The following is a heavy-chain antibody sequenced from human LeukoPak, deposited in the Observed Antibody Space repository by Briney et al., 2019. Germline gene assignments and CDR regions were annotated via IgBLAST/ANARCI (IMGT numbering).Heavy chain of an antibody. CDR1: GGSISSYY. V-gene: IGHV4-59*01. D-gene: IGHD3-10*02. CDR2: IYYSGST. J-gene: IGHJ4*02. Sequence: PSETLSLTCTVSGGSISSYYWSWIRQPPGKGLEWIGYIYYSGSTNYNPSLKSRVTISVDTSKNQFSLKLSSVTAADTAVYYCARGVFGGYPVDYWGQGTLVTVSS. CDR3: ARGVFGGYPVDY.